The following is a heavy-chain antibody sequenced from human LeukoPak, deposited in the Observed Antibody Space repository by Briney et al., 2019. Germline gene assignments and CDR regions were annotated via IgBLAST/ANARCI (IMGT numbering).Heavy chain of an antibody. J-gene: IGHJ4*02. D-gene: IGHD4-17*01. CDR1: GFTFSSYG. CDR2: IWYDGSNK. V-gene: IGHV3-33*06. Sequence: GGSLRLSCAAYGFTFSSYGMHWVRQAPGKGLEWVAIIWYDGSNKNYADSVKGRFTISRDNSKNTLYLQMNSLRAEDTAVYYCAKDGTTVTTLNYFDYWGQGTLVTVSS. CDR3: AKDGTTVTTLNYFDY.